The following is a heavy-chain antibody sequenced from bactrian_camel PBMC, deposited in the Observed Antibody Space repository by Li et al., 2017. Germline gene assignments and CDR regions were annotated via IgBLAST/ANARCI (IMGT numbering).Heavy chain of an antibody. Sequence: QVQLVESGGGSVQTGGSLRLSCTASGFTYSRYCMAWFRQVSGKEREGVAAAGDDDVTSYTDSVKGLFTISRDNAKNALYLEMNNLKPEDTAMYYCAAKEGGGGWGLLRQSYYNYWGQGTQVTVS. J-gene: IGHJ4*01. V-gene: IGHV3S26*01. D-gene: IGHD1*01. CDR3: AAKEGGGGWGLLRQSYYNY. CDR2: AGDDDVT. CDR1: GFTYSRYC.